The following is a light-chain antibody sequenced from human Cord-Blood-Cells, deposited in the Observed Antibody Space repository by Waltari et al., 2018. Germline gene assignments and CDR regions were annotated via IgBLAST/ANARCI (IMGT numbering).Light chain of an antibody. J-gene: IGKJ2*01. CDR2: GAS. V-gene: IGKV3-20*01. CDR1: QSVRSSY. CDR3: QQYGSSYT. Sequence: EIVLTQSPGTLSLSPGGRATLSCRASQSVRSSYLAWYQQKPGQAPRLLIYGASSRATGIPDRFSGSGSGTDFTLTISRLEPEDFAVYYCQQYGSSYTFGQGTKLEIK.